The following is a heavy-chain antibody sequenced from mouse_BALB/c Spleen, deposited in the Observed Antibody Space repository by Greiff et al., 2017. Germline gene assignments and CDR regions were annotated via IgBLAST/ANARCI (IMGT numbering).Heavy chain of an antibody. CDR2: INPSTGYT. V-gene: IGHV1-7*01. CDR1: GYTFTSYW. D-gene: IGHD1-3*01. Sequence: VQLQQSGAELAKPGASVKMSCKASGYTFTSYWMHWVKQRPGQGLEWIGYINPSTGYTEYNQKFKDKATLTADKSSSTAYMQLSSLTSEDSAVYYCARYVAPYAMDYWGQGTSVTVSS. J-gene: IGHJ4*01. CDR3: ARYVAPYAMDY.